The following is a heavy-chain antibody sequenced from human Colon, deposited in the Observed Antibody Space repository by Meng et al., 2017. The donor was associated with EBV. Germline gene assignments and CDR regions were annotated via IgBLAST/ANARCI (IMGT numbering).Heavy chain of an antibody. D-gene: IGHD3-3*01. J-gene: IGHJ4*02. Sequence: VELPPVGQGLLKPSNTLIITCADYGGSFSKSYWSWIRQPSGKRQEWKGEINESGSTKYNPSLKSRVTILMDTSKNQFSLRLSSVTAADTAVYYCRNAFCSAEAGCSDQWGQGTLVTVSS. V-gene: IGHV4-34*01. CDR3: RNAFCSAEAGCSDQ. CDR2: INESGST. CDR1: GGSFSKSY.